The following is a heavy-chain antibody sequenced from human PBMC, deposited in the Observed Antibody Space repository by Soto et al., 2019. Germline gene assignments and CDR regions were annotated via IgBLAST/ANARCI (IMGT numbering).Heavy chain of an antibody. J-gene: IGHJ6*02. D-gene: IGHD6-19*01. CDR3: ASGRIVVVGSRAYYGMDV. V-gene: IGHV1-69*01. CDR1: GGTPSNSA. Sequence: QVQLVQSGAEVKKPGSSVRVSCKASGGTPSNSAFSWVRQAPGQGLEWMGGIIPVFGIVKYAQNLEGRVTITADESTDTAYRERSSLRYEDRAVYYWASGRIVVVGSRAYYGMDVWGQGTTVTVSS. CDR2: IIPVFGIV.